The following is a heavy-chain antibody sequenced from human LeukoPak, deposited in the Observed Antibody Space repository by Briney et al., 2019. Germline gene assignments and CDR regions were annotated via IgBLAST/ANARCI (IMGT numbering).Heavy chain of an antibody. Sequence: ASEKVSCKASGYTFTDYYVHWVQQAPGQGLEWMGRVNPDTGGTNYAQKFQGRVTMTRDTSINTAYMELSRLTPDDTAIYYCARVGPTSYFDYWGQGTLVTVSS. CDR2: VNPDTGGT. CDR1: GYTFTDYY. J-gene: IGHJ4*02. V-gene: IGHV1-2*06. CDR3: ARVGPTSYFDY.